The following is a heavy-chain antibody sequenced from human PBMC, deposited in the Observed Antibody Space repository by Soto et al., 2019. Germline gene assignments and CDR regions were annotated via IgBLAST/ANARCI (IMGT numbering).Heavy chain of an antibody. D-gene: IGHD5-12*01. CDR3: ARTAVQRQRLINY. V-gene: IGHV4-34*01. J-gene: IGHJ4*02. Sequence: PSETLSLTCAVYGGSFSGYYWTWIRQPPGKGLEWVGEIDHSGSTNCNPSLESRVTISVDTSKNQFSLKLGSVTAADTAVYFCARTAVQRQRLINYWGQGTLVTVSS. CDR1: GGSFSGYY. CDR2: IDHSGST.